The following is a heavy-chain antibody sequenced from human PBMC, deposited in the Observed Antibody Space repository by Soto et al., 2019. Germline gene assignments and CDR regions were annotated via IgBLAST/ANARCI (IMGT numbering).Heavy chain of an antibody. CDR1: GGSMSRGDYY. D-gene: IGHD3-10*01. CDR2: IYHTGST. J-gene: IGHJ6*02. V-gene: IGHV4-30-4*01. CDR3: GGGESCGSGSCRYCYHYYGMDV. Sequence: PSETLSLTCTVSGGSMSRGDYYWSWIRQPPGKGLEWIGFIYHTGSTYYSPSLKNRVAISVDTSKNQFSLKLSSVTAADTAVYYYGGGESCGSGSCRYCYHYYGMDVWGQGTTVTVS.